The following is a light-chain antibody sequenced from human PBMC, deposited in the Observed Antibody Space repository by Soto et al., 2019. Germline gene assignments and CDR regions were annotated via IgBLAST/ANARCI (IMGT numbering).Light chain of an antibody. CDR3: QQSYSTPRT. CDR2: AAS. V-gene: IGKV1-39*01. Sequence: DIQMTQSPSSLSASVGDRVTITCRASQSISSYLNWYQQKPVKAPKLLIYAASSLQSGVPSRFSGSGSGTDFTLTISSLQPEDFATYYCQQSYSTPRTVGQGTKLEIK. CDR1: QSISSY. J-gene: IGKJ2*01.